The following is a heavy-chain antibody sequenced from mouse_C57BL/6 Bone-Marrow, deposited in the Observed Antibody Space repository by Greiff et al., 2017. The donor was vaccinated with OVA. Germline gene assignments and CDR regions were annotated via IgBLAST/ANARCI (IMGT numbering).Heavy chain of an antibody. D-gene: IGHD4-1*01. Sequence: QVQLKESGPELVKPGASVKISCKASGYAFSSSWMNWVKQRPGKGLEWIGRIYPGDGDTNYNGKFKGKATLTADKSSSTAYMQLSSLTSEDSAAYFCARRWDDYWGQGTTLTVAS. J-gene: IGHJ2*01. V-gene: IGHV1-82*01. CDR3: ARRWDDY. CDR2: IYPGDGDT. CDR1: GYAFSSSW.